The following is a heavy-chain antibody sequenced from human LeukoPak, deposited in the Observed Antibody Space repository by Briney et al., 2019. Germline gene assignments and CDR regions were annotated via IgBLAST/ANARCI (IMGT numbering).Heavy chain of an antibody. J-gene: IGHJ4*02. Sequence: GGSLRLSCAASGSTFRSYWMHWVRQVPGKGLVWVSRINSDGSTTSHADSVKGRFTISRDNAKNTLYLQMNSLRVEDTAVYYCARSTGGIFDYWGQGTLVTVSS. CDR1: GSTFRSYW. D-gene: IGHD2-8*02. CDR2: INSDGSTT. V-gene: IGHV3-74*01. CDR3: ARSTGGIFDY.